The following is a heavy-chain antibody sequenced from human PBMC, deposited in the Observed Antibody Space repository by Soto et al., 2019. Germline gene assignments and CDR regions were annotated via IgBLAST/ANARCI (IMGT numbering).Heavy chain of an antibody. Sequence: QLQLQESGPGLVKPSETLSLTCTVSGGSISSSSYYWGWIRQPPGKGLEWIGSIYYSGSTYYNPSLKSRVTISVDTSKSQFSLKLSSVTAADTAVYYCARRSPWGAVAADGVDYWGQGTLVTVCS. D-gene: IGHD6-19*01. V-gene: IGHV4-39*01. J-gene: IGHJ4*02. CDR3: ARRSPWGAVAADGVDY. CDR1: GGSISSSSYY. CDR2: IYYSGST.